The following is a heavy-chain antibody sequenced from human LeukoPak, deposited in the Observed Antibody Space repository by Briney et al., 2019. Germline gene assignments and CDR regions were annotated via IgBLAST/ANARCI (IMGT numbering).Heavy chain of an antibody. CDR2: ISSSSSYI. J-gene: IGHJ4*02. Sequence: GGSLRLSCAASGFTFSSYSMNWVRQAPGKGLEWVSSISSSSSYIYYADSVKGRFTISRDNAKNSLYLQMNSLRAEDTAVYYCASNFFPLVPAAPLGYWGQGTLVTVSS. D-gene: IGHD2-2*01. CDR1: GFTFSSYS. CDR3: ASNFFPLVPAAPLGY. V-gene: IGHV3-21*01.